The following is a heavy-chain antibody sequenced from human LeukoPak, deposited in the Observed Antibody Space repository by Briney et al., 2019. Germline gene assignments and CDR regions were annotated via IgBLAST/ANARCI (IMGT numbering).Heavy chain of an antibody. CDR2: INHSGST. CDR1: GGSFSGYY. V-gene: IGHV4-34*01. J-gene: IGHJ6*03. CDR3: ARHCRNRYPLLYESYYYYYLDV. Sequence: SETLSLTCAVYGGSFSGYYWSWIRQPPGKGLEWIGEINHSGSTNYNPSLKSRVTISVDTSKNQFSLKLSSVTAADTAVYYCARHCRNRYPLLYESYYYYYLDVWGKGTTVTVSS. D-gene: IGHD2-2*02.